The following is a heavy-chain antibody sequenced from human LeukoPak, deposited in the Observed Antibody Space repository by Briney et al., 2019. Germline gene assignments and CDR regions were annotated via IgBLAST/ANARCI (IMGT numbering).Heavy chain of an antibody. Sequence: SETLSLTCTVSGGSISSYYWSWIRQPPGKGLEWIGYIYYSGSTNYNPSLKRRVTISVDTSKNQFSLKLSSVTAADTAVYYCARPHPIGYCSSTSCYIGWFDPWGQGTLVTVSS. D-gene: IGHD2-2*02. J-gene: IGHJ5*02. CDR2: IYYSGST. CDR3: ARPHPIGYCSSTSCYIGWFDP. CDR1: GGSISSYY. V-gene: IGHV4-59*08.